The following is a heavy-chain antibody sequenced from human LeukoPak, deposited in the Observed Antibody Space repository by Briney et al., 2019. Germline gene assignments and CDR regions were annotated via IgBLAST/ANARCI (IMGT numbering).Heavy chain of an antibody. CDR1: GFTFSSYA. V-gene: IGHV3-30-3*01. CDR2: ISYDGSNK. Sequence: SGGSLRLSSAASGFTFSSYAMHWVRQAPGKGLEWVAVISYDGSNKYYADSVKGRFTISRDNSKNTLYLQMNSLRAEDTAVYYCAKVGCSGGSCYWFDPWGQGTLVTVSS. CDR3: AKVGCSGGSCYWFDP. D-gene: IGHD2-15*01. J-gene: IGHJ5*02.